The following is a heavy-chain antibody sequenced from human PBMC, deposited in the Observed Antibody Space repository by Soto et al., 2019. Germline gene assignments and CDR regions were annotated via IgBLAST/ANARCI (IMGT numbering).Heavy chain of an antibody. CDR3: AKPIAVAGSDFDS. CDR1: GFSFSSYA. D-gene: IGHD6-19*01. J-gene: IGHJ4*02. Sequence: GGSLRLSCAASGFSFSSYAMSWVRQAPGKGLEWVSTISSRGSTTYYADSVKGRFTVSRDNSKNTLFLQINSLKTEDTAVYFCAKPIAVAGSDFDSWGQGTLVTVSS. CDR2: ISSRGSTT. V-gene: IGHV3-23*01.